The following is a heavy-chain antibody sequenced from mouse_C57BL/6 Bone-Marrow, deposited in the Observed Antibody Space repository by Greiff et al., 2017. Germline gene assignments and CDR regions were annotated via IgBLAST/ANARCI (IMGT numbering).Heavy chain of an antibody. CDR2: IDPSDGYT. CDR3: ASNGNWEAMDY. CDR1: GYTFTTYW. J-gene: IGHJ4*01. Sequence: QVQLQQPGAELVKPGASVKLSCKASGYTFTTYWLQWLKQRPGQGLEWIGEIDPSDGYTNYNQKFKGKATLTVDTSSSTAYMQLSSLTSEDTAVYYCASNGNWEAMDYWGQGTSVTVSS. V-gene: IGHV1-50*01. D-gene: IGHD2-1*01.